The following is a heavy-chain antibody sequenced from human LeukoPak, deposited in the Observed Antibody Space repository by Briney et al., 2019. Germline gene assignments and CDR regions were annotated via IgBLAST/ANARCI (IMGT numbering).Heavy chain of an antibody. D-gene: IGHD4-17*01. J-gene: IGHJ4*02. V-gene: IGHV3-7*03. CDR1: GFTFSNNW. CDR3: ARVVDHDYGDYYLDY. CDR2: IKQDGSEK. Sequence: GGSLRLSCAASGFTFSNNWMSWVRQAPGKGLEWVANIKQDGSEKYYVDSVKGRFTISRDNAKNSLYLQMNSLRAEDTAVYYCARVVDHDYGDYYLDYWGQGTLVTVSS.